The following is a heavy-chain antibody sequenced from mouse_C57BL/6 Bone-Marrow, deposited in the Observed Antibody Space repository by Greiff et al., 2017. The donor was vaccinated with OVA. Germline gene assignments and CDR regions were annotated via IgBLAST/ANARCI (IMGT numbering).Heavy chain of an antibody. CDR2: ISDGGSYT. V-gene: IGHV5-4*01. CDR3: AREGYYYGSAY. CDR1: GFTFSSYA. Sequence: EVNVVESGGGLVKPGGSLKLSCAASGFTFSSYAMSWVRQTPEKRLEWVATISDGGSYTYYPDNVKGRFTISRDNAKNNLYLQMSHLKSEDTAMYYCAREGYYYGSAYWGQGTLVTVSA. J-gene: IGHJ3*01. D-gene: IGHD1-1*01.